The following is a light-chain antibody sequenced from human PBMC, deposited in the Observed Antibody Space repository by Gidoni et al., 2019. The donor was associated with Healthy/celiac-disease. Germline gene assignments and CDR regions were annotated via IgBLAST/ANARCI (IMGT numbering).Light chain of an antibody. Sequence: EIVLTQSPGTLSLSPGERATLSCRASPSVSSRYLAWYQQKPGQAPRLLIYGASSRATAIPDRFSGSGSGTAFTLTISRLEPEDFAVYYCQQYGSSPDTFGQGTKLEIK. CDR2: GAS. V-gene: IGKV3-20*01. CDR1: PSVSSRY. J-gene: IGKJ2*01. CDR3: QQYGSSPDT.